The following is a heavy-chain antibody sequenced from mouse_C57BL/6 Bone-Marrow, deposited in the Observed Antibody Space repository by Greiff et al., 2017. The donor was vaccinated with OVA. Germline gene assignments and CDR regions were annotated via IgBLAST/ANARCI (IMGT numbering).Heavy chain of an antibody. Sequence: VQGVESGAELARPGASVKLSCKASGYTFTSYGIRWVKQRTGQGLEWIGEIYPRSGNTYYNEKFKGKATLTADKSSSTAYMELRSLTSEDSAVYFCTYYYGSSSYWYCDVWGTGTTVTVSS. D-gene: IGHD1-1*01. CDR2: IYPRSGNT. CDR1: GYTFTSYG. J-gene: IGHJ1*03. V-gene: IGHV1-81*01. CDR3: TYYYGSSSYWYCDV.